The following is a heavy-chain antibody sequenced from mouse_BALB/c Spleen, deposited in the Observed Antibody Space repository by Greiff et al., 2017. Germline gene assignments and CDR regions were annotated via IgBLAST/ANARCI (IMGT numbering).Heavy chain of an antibody. CDR2: ITYNGST. CDR3: ARRDCGYVNAMDY. Sequence: EVKLQESGPGLVKPSQSLSLTCTVTGYSITSDYVCNWMRQFPRNKLGWMGYITYNGSTSYNPSLKSRITITRDTSTNQFFLQFKSVTTEDTATYYCARRDCGYVNAMDYWGQGTSVTVSS. D-gene: IGHD1-2*01. V-gene: IGHV3-2*02. J-gene: IGHJ4*01. CDR1: GYSITSDYV.